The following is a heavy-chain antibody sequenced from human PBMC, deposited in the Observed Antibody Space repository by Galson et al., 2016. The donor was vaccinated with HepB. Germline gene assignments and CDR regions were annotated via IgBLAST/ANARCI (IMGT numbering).Heavy chain of an antibody. CDR3: AKYIVPAAMTSNSFGF. J-gene: IGHJ4*02. CDR1: GFTFSSYA. D-gene: IGHD2-2*01. CDR2: INHSGGST. V-gene: IGHV3-23*01. Sequence: SLRLSCAASGFTFSSYAMSWVRQAPGKGLEWVSAINHSGGSTYYADSVKGRFTISRDNSKNTLYLQMNSLRAEDTAVYYCAKYIVPAAMTSNSFGFWGRGPLVTVSS.